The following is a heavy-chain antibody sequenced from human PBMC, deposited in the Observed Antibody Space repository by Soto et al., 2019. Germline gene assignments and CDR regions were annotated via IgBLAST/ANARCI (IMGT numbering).Heavy chain of an antibody. J-gene: IGHJ4*02. CDR2: IIPILGIA. CDR1: GGTFSSYT. Sequence: QVQLVQSGAEVKKPGSSVKVSCKASGGTFSSYTISWVRQAPGQGLEWMGRIIPILGIANYAQKFQGRVTITADKSTSTAYMELSSLRSEDTAVYYCASSLPVLFDWLLYGWGQGTLVTVSS. V-gene: IGHV1-69*02. CDR3: ASSLPVLFDWLLYG. D-gene: IGHD3-9*01.